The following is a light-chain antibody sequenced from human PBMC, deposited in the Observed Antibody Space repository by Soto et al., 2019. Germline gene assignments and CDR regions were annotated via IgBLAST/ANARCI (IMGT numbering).Light chain of an antibody. CDR3: GTWDSSLSAYV. V-gene: IGLV1-51*01. J-gene: IGLJ1*01. Sequence: QSVLTHPPSVSAAPGHKVTISFSGSSSNIGNNYVSWYQQLPGTASKLLIYDNNKRPSGIPDRFSGSKSGTSATLGITGLQTGDEADYYCGTWDSSLSAYVFGTGTKVTV. CDR2: DNN. CDR1: SSNIGNNY.